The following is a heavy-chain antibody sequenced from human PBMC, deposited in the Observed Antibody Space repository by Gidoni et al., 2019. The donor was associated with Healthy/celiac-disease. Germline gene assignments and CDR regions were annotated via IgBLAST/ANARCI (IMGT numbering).Heavy chain of an antibody. Sequence: QVQLVESGGGVVQPGRSLRHSCAASGFTFSSYAMHWVRQAPGKGLEWVAVISYDGSNKYYADSVKGRFTISRDNSKNTLYLQMNSLRAEDTAVYYCARYTVTTGSFDYWGQGTLVTVSS. J-gene: IGHJ4*02. CDR2: ISYDGSNK. CDR1: GFTFSSYA. CDR3: ARYTVTTGSFDY. V-gene: IGHV3-30-3*01. D-gene: IGHD4-4*01.